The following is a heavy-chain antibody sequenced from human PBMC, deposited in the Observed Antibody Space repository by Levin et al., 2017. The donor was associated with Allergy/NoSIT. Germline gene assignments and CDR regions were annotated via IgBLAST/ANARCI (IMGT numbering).Heavy chain of an antibody. V-gene: IGHV4-39*01. Sequence: SETLSLTCIVSGGSISRGDYYWGWIRQPPGTGREWIGTIFYSGSTYYNPSLKSRVIISVDTSKNQFSLQLSSVTAAGTAVYYCARSPYFDSSGYFDSWGQGTLVTVSS. CDR1: GGSISRGDYY. CDR2: IFYSGST. J-gene: IGHJ4*02. D-gene: IGHD3-22*01. CDR3: ARSPYFDSSGYFDS.